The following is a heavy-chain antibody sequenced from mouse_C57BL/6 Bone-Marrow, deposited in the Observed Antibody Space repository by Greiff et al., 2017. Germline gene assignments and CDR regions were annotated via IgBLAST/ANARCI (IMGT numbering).Heavy chain of an antibody. CDR3: SMDYYFDY. CDR1: GFNIKDDY. J-gene: IGHJ2*01. Sequence: VQLQQSGAELVRPGASVKLSCTASGFNIKDDYMHWVKQRPEQGLEWIGWLDPENGDTEYASKFQGKATITADTSSNTAYLQLSSLTSEDTAVYYCSMDYYFDYWGQGTTLTVSS. V-gene: IGHV14-4*01. CDR2: LDPENGDT.